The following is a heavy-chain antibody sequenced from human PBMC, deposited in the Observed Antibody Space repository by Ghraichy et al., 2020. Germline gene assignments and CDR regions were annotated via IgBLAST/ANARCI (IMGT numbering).Heavy chain of an antibody. D-gene: IGHD3-3*01. V-gene: IGHV1-69*06. Sequence: SVKVSCKASGGTFSSYAISWVRQAPGQGLEWMGGIIPIFGTANYAQKFQGRVTITADKSTSTAYMELSSLRSEDTAVYYCARDKVVGNYDFWRNYYYYMDVWGKGTTVTVSS. J-gene: IGHJ6*03. CDR3: ARDKVVGNYDFWRNYYYYMDV. CDR2: IIPIFGTA. CDR1: GGTFSSYA.